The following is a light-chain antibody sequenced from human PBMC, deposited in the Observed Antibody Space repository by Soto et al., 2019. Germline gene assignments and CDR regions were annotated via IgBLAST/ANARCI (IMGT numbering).Light chain of an antibody. CDR1: QSVSSN. V-gene: IGKV3-15*01. J-gene: IGKJ4*01. CDR3: QQYNNWRALT. Sequence: EIVMTQSPATLSVSPVERATLSCRASQSVSSNLAWYQQKPGQAPSLLIYGASTRATGIPARVSGSGSGTEFTLTISSLQSEDFAVYYCQQYNNWRALTFVGGTKVDIK. CDR2: GAS.